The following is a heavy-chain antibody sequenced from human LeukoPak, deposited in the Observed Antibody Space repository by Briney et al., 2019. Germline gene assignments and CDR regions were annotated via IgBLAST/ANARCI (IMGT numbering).Heavy chain of an antibody. CDR2: INPNSGGT. D-gene: IGHD1-26*01. CDR1: GYTFTGYY. J-gene: IGHJ4*02. Sequence: GASVKVSCKASGYTFTGYYMHWVRQAPGQELEWRGRINPNSGGTNYAQKFQGRVTMTRDTSISTAYMELSRLRSDDTAVYYCAREGGIVGATSADYFDYWGQGTLVTVSS. V-gene: IGHV1-2*06. CDR3: AREGGIVGATSADYFDY.